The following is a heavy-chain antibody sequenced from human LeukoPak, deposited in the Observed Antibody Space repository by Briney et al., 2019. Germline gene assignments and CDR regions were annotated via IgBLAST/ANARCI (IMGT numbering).Heavy chain of an antibody. CDR1: GFRFSSYA. Sequence: GGSLGLACAASGFRFSSYAMSWVRQAPGKGLEWVSAISGSGVSTYYADSVKGRFTVSRDNSKNTLYLQMNSLRAEDTAVYYCARGWGAVADPFDYWGQGTLVTVSS. D-gene: IGHD6-19*01. CDR3: ARGWGAVADPFDY. V-gene: IGHV3-23*01. CDR2: ISGSGVST. J-gene: IGHJ4*02.